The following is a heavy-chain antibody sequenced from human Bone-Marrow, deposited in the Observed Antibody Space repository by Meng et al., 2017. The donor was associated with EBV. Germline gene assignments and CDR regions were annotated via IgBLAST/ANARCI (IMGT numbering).Heavy chain of an antibody. J-gene: IGHJ4*02. V-gene: IGHV3-21*01. CDR3: ALGYSPPKFDY. Sequence: EVQLVESGGGLVKPGGSLILSCAASGVTFSSYSMNWVRQAPGKGLEWVSSISSSSSYIYYADSVKGRFTISRDNAKNSLYLQMNSLRAEDTAVYYCALGYSPPKFDYWGQGTLVTVSS. CDR1: GVTFSSYS. D-gene: IGHD5-18*01. CDR2: ISSSSSYI.